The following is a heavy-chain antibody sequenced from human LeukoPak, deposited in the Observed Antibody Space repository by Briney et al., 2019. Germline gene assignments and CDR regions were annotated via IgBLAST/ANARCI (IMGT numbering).Heavy chain of an antibody. J-gene: IGHJ4*02. D-gene: IGHD1-26*01. Sequence: SETLSLTCTVSGGSINRWFWSWIRQPAGKGLEWIGRFQSSGSTNYNPSLKSRVTMSVDTSKNQFFLKLSSVTAADTAVYYCARVGGARVDWGQGTLVTVSS. CDR3: ARVGGARVD. CDR1: GGSINRWF. CDR2: FQSSGST. V-gene: IGHV4-4*07.